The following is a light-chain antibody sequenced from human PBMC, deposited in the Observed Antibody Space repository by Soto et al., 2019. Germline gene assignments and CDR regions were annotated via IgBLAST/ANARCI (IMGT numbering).Light chain of an antibody. CDR2: GAS. J-gene: IGKJ5*01. CDR3: QQYNTWPPIT. Sequence: EIVVTQSPATLPLSPGERATLSCRASQSVSSYLLWYQQKPGQAPRLLIYGASIRANGIPARFSGSGSGTELTLTISSLQSEDFAVYYCQQYNTWPPITFGQGTRLEIK. V-gene: IGKV3-15*01. CDR1: QSVSSY.